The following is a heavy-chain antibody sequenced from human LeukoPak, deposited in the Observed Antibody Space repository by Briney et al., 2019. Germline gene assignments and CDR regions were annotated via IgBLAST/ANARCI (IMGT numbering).Heavy chain of an antibody. CDR3: AGGIAVAGFFDY. V-gene: IGHV1-2*02. D-gene: IGHD6-19*01. CDR1: GYTFTGYY. J-gene: IGHJ4*02. CDR2: INPNSGGT. Sequence: ASVKVSCKASGYTFTGYYMHWVRQAPGQGLEWMGWINPNSGGTNYAQKFQGRVTMTRDTSISTAHMELSRVRSDDTAVYYCAGGIAVAGFFDYWGQGTLVTVSS.